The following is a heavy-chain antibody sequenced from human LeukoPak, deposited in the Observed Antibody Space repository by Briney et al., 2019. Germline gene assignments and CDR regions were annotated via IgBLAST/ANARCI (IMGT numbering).Heavy chain of an antibody. CDR3: ASQGTARGEWSLHSDY. D-gene: IGHD3-16*01. CDR2: INWNGGST. V-gene: IGHV3-20*04. J-gene: IGHJ4*02. Sequence: PGGSLRLSCAASGFTFSSYGMSWVRQAPGKGLEWVSGINWNGGSTGYADSVKGRFTISRDNAKNSLYLQMNSLRAEDTALYYCASQGTARGEWSLHSDYWGQGTLVTVSS. CDR1: GFTFSSYG.